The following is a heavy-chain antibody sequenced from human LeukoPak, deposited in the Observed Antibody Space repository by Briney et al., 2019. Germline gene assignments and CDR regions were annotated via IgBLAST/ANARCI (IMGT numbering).Heavy chain of an antibody. D-gene: IGHD6-19*01. CDR1: GFTFSTYA. V-gene: IGHV3-23*01. CDR3: AKSMTLQWRGFFDL. Sequence: GGSLRLSCIASGFTFSTYAMSWVRQAPGKGLEWVSTISDSGANTYYADSVRGRFTISRDNSKNTLYLQKNSLRADDTAIYYCAKSMTLQWRGFFDLWGRGTHVTVSS. CDR2: ISDSGANT. J-gene: IGHJ2*01.